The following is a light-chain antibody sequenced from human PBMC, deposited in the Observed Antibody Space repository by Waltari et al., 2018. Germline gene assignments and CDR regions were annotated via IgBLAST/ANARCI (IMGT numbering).Light chain of an antibody. V-gene: IGKV1-5*03. Sequence: DIQMTQSPSTLSASVGDRVTITCRASQTISTWLAWYQQKPGKAPNLLIYKASSLESGVPSRFSGSGYGTEFTLTISSLQPDDFATYYCQQLNSYPLTFGGGTKVEIK. CDR1: QTISTW. CDR2: KAS. J-gene: IGKJ4*01. CDR3: QQLNSYPLT.